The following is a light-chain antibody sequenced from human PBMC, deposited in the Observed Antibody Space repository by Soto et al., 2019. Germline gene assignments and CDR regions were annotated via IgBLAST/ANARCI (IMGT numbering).Light chain of an antibody. Sequence: QSALTQPASVSGSPGQSITISCTGTSSDVGSYNVVSWYQQHPGKAPKLMIYEGTQRPSGVSNRFSGSKSGNTASLTIFGLQAEDEADYYCSSYAGSSTSYVFGTGTKLTVL. J-gene: IGLJ1*01. CDR1: SSDVGSYNV. V-gene: IGLV2-23*01. CDR2: EGT. CDR3: SSYAGSSTSYV.